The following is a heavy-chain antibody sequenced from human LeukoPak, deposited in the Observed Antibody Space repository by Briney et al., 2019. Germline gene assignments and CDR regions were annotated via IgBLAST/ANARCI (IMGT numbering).Heavy chain of an antibody. CDR1: GFTFSSYW. Sequence: GGSLRLSCAASGFTFSSYWMHWVRQAPGKGLVWVSRINGDGSSTAYADSVKGRFTISRDNAKNTLYLQMNSLTAEDTAVYYCAGPYFDYWGQGTLITVSS. CDR2: INGDGSST. CDR3: AGPYFDY. V-gene: IGHV3-74*01. J-gene: IGHJ4*02.